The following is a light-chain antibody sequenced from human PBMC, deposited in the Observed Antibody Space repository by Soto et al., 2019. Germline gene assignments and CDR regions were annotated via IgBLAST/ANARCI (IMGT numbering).Light chain of an antibody. Sequence: QSALTQPPSASGSPGQSVTISCTGTNIDVGGYNYVAWYQQHPGTAPKVIIYEVTKRPSGVPDRFIGSKSGNTASLTISGLQAEDEADYFCSSYASSSTLVVFGGGTKVTVL. V-gene: IGLV2-8*01. CDR1: NIDVGGYNY. CDR3: SSYASSSTLVV. CDR2: EVT. J-gene: IGLJ2*01.